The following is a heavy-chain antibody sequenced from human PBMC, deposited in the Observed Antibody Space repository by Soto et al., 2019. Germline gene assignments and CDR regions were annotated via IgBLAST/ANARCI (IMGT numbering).Heavy chain of an antibody. D-gene: IGHD1-26*01. CDR1: CDSISSSNW. CDR2: IHHSGNT. CDR3: SRVGAEHLLSRGDRWLDP. J-gene: IGHJ5*02. Sequence: SETLSLTCAVSCDSISSSNWWTWVRQPPGKGLEWIGEIHHSGNTNYNPSLRSRATISVDKSKNQFSLKLNSVTAADTAVYYCSRVGAEHLLSRGDRWLDPWGQGTLVTVSS. V-gene: IGHV4-4*02.